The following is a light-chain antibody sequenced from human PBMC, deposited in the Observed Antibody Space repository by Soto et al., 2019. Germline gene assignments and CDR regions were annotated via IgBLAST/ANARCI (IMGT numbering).Light chain of an antibody. V-gene: IGKV1-5*03. Sequence: DIQMTQSPSTLSASVGDRVTITCRASQSISSWLAWYQQKPGTAPKLLIYKASSLESGVPSRFSGSGSGTEFTLTISSLQHDDFATYCWQQYNSYSHTFGQGTKLEIK. CDR3: QQYNSYSHT. J-gene: IGKJ2*01. CDR1: QSISSW. CDR2: KAS.